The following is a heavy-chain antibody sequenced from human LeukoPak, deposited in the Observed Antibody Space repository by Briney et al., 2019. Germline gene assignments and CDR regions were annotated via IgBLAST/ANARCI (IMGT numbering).Heavy chain of an antibody. CDR2: ISAYNGNT. CDR1: GYTFTSYG. D-gene: IGHD3-22*01. J-gene: IGHJ4*02. CDR3: ARDLGYDSSGYYSAN. V-gene: IGHV1-18*01. Sequence: ASVKVSCKASGYTFTSYGISWVRQAPGQGLEWMGWISAYNGNTNYAQKLQGRVTMTTDTSTSTAYMELRSLRSDDTAVYYCARDLGYDSSGYYSANWGQGTLVTVSS.